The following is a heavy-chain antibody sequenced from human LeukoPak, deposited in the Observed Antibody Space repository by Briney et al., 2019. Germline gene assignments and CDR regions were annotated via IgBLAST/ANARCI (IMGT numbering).Heavy chain of an antibody. D-gene: IGHD5-24*01. Sequence: GGSLRLSCAASGFTFSSYSMNWVRQAPGKGLEWVSSISSSSSYIYYADSVKGRFTISRDNAKNSLYLQMNSLRAEDTAVYYCARERDGYKFDPWGQGTLVTVSS. V-gene: IGHV3-21*01. J-gene: IGHJ5*02. CDR3: ARERDGYKFDP. CDR2: ISSSSSYI. CDR1: GFTFSSYS.